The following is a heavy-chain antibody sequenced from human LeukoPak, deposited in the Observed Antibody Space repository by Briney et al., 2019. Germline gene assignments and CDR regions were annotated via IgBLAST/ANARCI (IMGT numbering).Heavy chain of an antibody. Sequence: ASVKVSCKASGYTFTSYDINWVRQATGQGLEWMGWMNPNSGNTGYAQKFQGRVTITRNTSISTAYMELSSLRSEDTAVYYCARGTRNYDFWSGYVDYYYYMDVWGKGTTVTVSS. CDR2: MNPNSGNT. J-gene: IGHJ6*03. V-gene: IGHV1-8*03. D-gene: IGHD3-3*01. CDR1: GYTFTSYD. CDR3: ARGTRNYDFWSGYVDYYYYMDV.